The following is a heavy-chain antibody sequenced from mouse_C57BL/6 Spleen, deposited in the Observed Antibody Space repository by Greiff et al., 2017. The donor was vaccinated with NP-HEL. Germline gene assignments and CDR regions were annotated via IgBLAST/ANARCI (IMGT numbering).Heavy chain of an antibody. J-gene: IGHJ2*01. CDR2: INPGSGGT. Sequence: VQLQQSGSELVRPGTSVTVSCKASGYAFPNYLIEWVKQRPGQGFEWIGVINPGSGGTNYNEKFKGKATLTADKSASTAYMQLSSLTSEDSAVYCCARDWDGDYWGQGTTLTVSS. V-gene: IGHV1-54*01. D-gene: IGHD4-1*01. CDR1: GYAFPNYL. CDR3: ARDWDGDY.